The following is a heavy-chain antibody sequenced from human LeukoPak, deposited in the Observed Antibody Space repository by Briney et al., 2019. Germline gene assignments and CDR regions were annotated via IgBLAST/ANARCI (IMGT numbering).Heavy chain of an antibody. Sequence: GGSLRLSCAASGFTFSSYAMNWVRQAPGKGLEWVSAISGGGGSTYYADSVKGRFTISRDNSTNTLFLQMNSLRAEDTAVYYCAKRRLTGYYSPHFDYWGQGTLVTVSS. J-gene: IGHJ4*02. CDR3: AKRRLTGYYSPHFDY. CDR2: ISGGGGST. D-gene: IGHD3-9*01. V-gene: IGHV3-23*01. CDR1: GFTFSSYA.